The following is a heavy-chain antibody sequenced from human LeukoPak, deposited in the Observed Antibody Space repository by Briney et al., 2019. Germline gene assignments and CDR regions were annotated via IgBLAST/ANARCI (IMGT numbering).Heavy chain of an antibody. J-gene: IGHJ6*02. CDR1: GFTFSNYS. D-gene: IGHD4-11*01. CDR2: ISSSSSYI. V-gene: IGHV3-21*01. Sequence: GGSLRLSCAASGFTFSNYSMNWVRQAPGKGLEWVSSISSSSSYIYYADSVKGRFTISRDNAKNSLYLQMNSLRAEETAVYYCARNNDYSNYSYYGMDVWGQGTTVTVSS. CDR3: ARNNDYSNYSYYGMDV.